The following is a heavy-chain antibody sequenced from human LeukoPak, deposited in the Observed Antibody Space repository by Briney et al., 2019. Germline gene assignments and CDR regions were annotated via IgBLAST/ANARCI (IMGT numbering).Heavy chain of an antibody. CDR1: GFTFSTYS. Sequence: QTGGSLRLSCAASGFTFSTYSINWVRQAPGKGLEWVSYISSSPSTIYYADSVKGRFTISRDNAKNSLYLQMNSLRAEDTAVYYCARLHNNYGCHDFFDYWGQGTLVTVSS. D-gene: IGHD5-18*01. CDR2: ISSSPSTI. V-gene: IGHV3-48*01. J-gene: IGHJ4*02. CDR3: ARLHNNYGCHDFFDY.